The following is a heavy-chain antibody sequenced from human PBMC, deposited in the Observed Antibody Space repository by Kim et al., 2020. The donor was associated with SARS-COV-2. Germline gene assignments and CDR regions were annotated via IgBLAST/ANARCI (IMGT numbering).Heavy chain of an antibody. D-gene: IGHD3-22*01. CDR1: GFTFSSYA. J-gene: IGHJ4*02. CDR3: AKTVVPIIWREYYFDY. V-gene: IGHV3-23*01. CDR2: ISGSGGST. Sequence: GGSLRLSCAASGFTFSSYAMSWVRQAPGKGLEWVSAISGSGGSTYYADSVKGRFTISRDNSKNTLYLQMNSLRAEDTAVYYCAKTVVPIIWREYYFDYWGQGTLVTVSS.